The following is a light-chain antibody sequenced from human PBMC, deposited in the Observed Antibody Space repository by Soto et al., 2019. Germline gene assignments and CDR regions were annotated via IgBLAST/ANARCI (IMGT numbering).Light chain of an antibody. CDR2: QVN. V-gene: IGLV2-14*01. CDR3: SFFTGTASQHV. Sequence: QSVLTQPASVSGSPGQSITFSCTGSNSDVGSSVYVFWYQQHPGKPPPLILYQVNTRPPGVSARFSGPNSGKPASPTISGRQPDHEAEYYCSFFTGTASQHVFGPGTKVTVL. J-gene: IGLJ1*01. CDR1: NSDVGSSVY.